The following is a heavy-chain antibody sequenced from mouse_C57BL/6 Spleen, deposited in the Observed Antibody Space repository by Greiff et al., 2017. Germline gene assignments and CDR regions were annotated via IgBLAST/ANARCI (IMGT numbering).Heavy chain of an antibody. J-gene: IGHJ3*01. CDR2: ISSGSSTI. D-gene: IGHD2-5*01. V-gene: IGHV5-17*01. CDR1: GFTFSDYG. CDR3: ASAYYSNLFAY. Sequence: EVKLVESGGGLVKPGGSLKLSCAASGFTFSDYGMHWVRQAPEKGLEWVAYISSGSSTIYYADTVKGRFTISRDNAKNTLFLQMTSLRSEDTAMYYCASAYYSNLFAYWGQGTLVTVSA.